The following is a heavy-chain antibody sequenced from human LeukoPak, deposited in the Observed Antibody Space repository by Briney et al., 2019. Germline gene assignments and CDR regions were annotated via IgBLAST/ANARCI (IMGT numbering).Heavy chain of an antibody. CDR1: GYSFSNYG. CDR3: ARERRGCSSTSCFVWFDP. Sequence: ASVKVSCKTSGYSFSNYGIIWVRQAPGQGLEWMGWMNPNSGNTGYAQKFQGRVTMTRNTSISTAYMELSSLRSEDTAVYYCARERRGCSSTSCFVWFDPWGQGTLVTVSS. D-gene: IGHD2-2*01. J-gene: IGHJ5*02. V-gene: IGHV1-8*01. CDR2: MNPNSGNT.